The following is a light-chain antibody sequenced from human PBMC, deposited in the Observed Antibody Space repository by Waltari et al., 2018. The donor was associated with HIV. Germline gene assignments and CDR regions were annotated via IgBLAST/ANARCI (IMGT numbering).Light chain of an antibody. CDR3: ASYTVNSTGV. V-gene: IGLV2-14*03. CDR1: ASDTGRTNY. CDR2: DVN. Sequence: QSALSQPASVSASPGQSAAISSSGSASDTGRTNYVHSYQQHPDRAPTLILFDVNTRPSGISDRFSGSKSGTTASLTISPVRTDDEADYYCASYTVNSTGVFGTGTKLSVL. J-gene: IGLJ1*01.